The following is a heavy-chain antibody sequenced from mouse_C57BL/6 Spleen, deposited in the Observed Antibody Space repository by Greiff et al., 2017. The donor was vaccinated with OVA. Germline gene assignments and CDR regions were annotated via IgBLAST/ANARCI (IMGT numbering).Heavy chain of an antibody. CDR2: ISYDGSN. CDR3: ARGGNYYAMDY. CDR1: GYSITSGYY. J-gene: IGHJ4*01. V-gene: IGHV3-6*01. Sequence: EVQLQQSGPGLVKPSQSLSLTCSVPGYSITSGYYWNWIRQFPGNKLEWMGYISYDGSNNYNPSLKNRISITRDTSKNQFFLKLNSVTTEDTATYYCARGGNYYAMDYWGQGTSVTVSS.